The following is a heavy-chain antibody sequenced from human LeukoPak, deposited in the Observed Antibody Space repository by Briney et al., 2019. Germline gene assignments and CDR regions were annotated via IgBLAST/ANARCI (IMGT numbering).Heavy chain of an antibody. D-gene: IGHD1-26*01. CDR1: GGSFSGYY. J-gene: IGHJ4*02. Sequence: KASETLSLTCAVYGGSFSGYYWSWIRQPPGGGLEWIGEINHSGSTNYNPSLKSRVTISVDTSKNQFSLKLSSVTAADTAVYYCARGRGSYSDYWGQGTLVTVSS. CDR3: ARGRGSYSDY. CDR2: INHSGST. V-gene: IGHV4-34*01.